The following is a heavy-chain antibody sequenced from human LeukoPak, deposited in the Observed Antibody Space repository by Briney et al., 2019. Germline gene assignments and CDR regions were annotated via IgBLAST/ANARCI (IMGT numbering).Heavy chain of an antibody. CDR3: VKDKESSRFGVGAFDF. Sequence: GRSLRLSCAASGFTFDNFAMHWVRQAPGKGLEWVSGIGWNSGTVGYADSVKGRFTISRDNAKNSLYLEMNSLRADDTALYYCVKDKESSRFGVGAFDFWGQGTMVTVS. CDR1: GFTFDNFA. D-gene: IGHD3-3*01. V-gene: IGHV3-9*01. J-gene: IGHJ3*01. CDR2: IGWNSGTV.